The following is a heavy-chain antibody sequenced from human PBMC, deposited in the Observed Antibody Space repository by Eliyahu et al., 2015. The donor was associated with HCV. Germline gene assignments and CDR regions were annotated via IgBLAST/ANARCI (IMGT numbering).Heavy chain of an antibody. CDR1: GFSVSXNY. D-gene: IGHD3-10*01. Sequence: EVQLVQSGGGLIQPGGSLRLSCATSGFSVSXNYMSWVRQAPGKGLEWVSVIYSDGSAYYADSVKGRFTISRDNSKNTLYLQMTSLRAEDTALYYCAREGFYYVSASYLFDYWGQGTLVTVSS. V-gene: IGHV3-53*01. CDR2: IYSDGSA. CDR3: AREGFYYVSASYLFDY. J-gene: IGHJ4*02.